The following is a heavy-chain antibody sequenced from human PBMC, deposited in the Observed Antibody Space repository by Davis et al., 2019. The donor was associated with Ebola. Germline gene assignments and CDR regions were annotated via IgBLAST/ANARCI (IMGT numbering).Heavy chain of an antibody. J-gene: IGHJ4*02. V-gene: IGHV4-59*01. CDR1: GGSISSYY. Sequence: MPSETLSLTCTVSGGSISSYYWSWIRQPPRKGLEWLGYIYYSGSTNYNPSLKSRVTISLDTSKNQFSLKLSSVTAADTAVYYCARGRGLLGPYYFDYWGQGTLVTVSS. CDR2: IYYSGST. CDR3: ARGRGLLGPYYFDY. D-gene: IGHD3-10*01.